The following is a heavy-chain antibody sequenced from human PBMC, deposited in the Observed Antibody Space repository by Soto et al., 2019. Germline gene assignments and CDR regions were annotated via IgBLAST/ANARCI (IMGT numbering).Heavy chain of an antibody. CDR3: AGDGQRGYFDY. CDR1: GGSISSGGYS. CDR2: IYHSGST. J-gene: IGHJ4*02. Sequence: QLQLQESGSGLVKPSQTLSLTCAVSGGSISSGGYSWSWIRQPPGKGLEWIGYIYHSGSTYYNPSLKIRVTISVDRAKNQFSLKLSSVTAADTAVYDCAGDGQRGYFDYWGQGTLVTVSS. V-gene: IGHV4-30-2*01. D-gene: IGHD3-10*01.